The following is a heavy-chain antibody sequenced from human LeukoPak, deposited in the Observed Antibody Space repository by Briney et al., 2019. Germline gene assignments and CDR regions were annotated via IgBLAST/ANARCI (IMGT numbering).Heavy chain of an antibody. CDR3: ARDHSWQWPLQNSLGAFDI. Sequence: ASVKVSCKASGYTFTSYAMNWVRQAPGQGLEWMGWINTNTGNPTYAQGFTGRFVFSLDASVSTAYLQISSLKAEDTAVYYCARDHSWQWPLQNSLGAFDIWGQGTMVTVSS. J-gene: IGHJ3*02. D-gene: IGHD6-19*01. CDR1: GYTFTSYA. CDR2: INTNTGNP. V-gene: IGHV7-4-1*02.